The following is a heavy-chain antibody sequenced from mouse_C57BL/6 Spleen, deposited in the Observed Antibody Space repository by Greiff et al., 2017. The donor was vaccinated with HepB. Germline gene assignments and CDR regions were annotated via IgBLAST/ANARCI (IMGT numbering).Heavy chain of an antibody. Sequence: VQLQQSGAELVKPGASVKMSCKASGYTFTSYWITWVKQRPGQGLEWIGDIYPGSGSTNYNEKFKSTATLTVDTSSSTAYMQLSSLTSEDSAVYYCARGKAQTAQAFAYWGQGTLVTVSA. CDR2: IYPGSGST. CDR3: ARGKAQTAQAFAY. J-gene: IGHJ3*01. V-gene: IGHV1-55*01. D-gene: IGHD3-2*02. CDR1: GYTFTSYW.